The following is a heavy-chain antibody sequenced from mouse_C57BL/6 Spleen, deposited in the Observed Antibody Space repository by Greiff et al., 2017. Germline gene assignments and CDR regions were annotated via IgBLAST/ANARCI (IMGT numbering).Heavy chain of an antibody. J-gene: IGHJ1*03. CDR3: TGNGYDWYFYV. D-gene: IGHD2-2*01. CDR2: ISSGGDYI. Sequence: EVQRVESGEGLVKPGGSLKLSCAASGFTFSSYAMSWVRQTPEKRLEWVAYISSGGDYIYYADTVKGRFTISRDNTTNNLYLQMSSLKSEYTAMYYSTGNGYDWYFYVWGTGTTVTVSS. V-gene: IGHV5-9-1*02. CDR1: GFTFSSYA.